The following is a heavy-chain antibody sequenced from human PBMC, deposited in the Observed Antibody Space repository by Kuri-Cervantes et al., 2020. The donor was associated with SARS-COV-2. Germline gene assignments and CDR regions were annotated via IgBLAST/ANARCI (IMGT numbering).Heavy chain of an antibody. D-gene: IGHD3-10*01. CDR1: GFTFSSYG. Sequence: GESLKISCAASGFTFSSYGMHWVRQAPGKGLEWVAFIRYDGSNKYYADSVKGRFTISRDNSKHTLYLQMNSLRAEDTAVYYCTTEYRAMVPQQPYPFDYWGQGTLVTVSS. CDR2: IRYDGSNK. J-gene: IGHJ4*02. V-gene: IGHV3-30*02. CDR3: TTEYRAMVPQQPYPFDY.